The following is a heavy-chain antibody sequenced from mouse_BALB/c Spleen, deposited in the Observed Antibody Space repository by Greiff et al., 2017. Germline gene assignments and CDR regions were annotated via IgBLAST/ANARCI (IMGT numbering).Heavy chain of an antibody. V-gene: IGHV3-6*02. D-gene: IGHD2-1*01. CDR3: AREGNYRDYYAMDY. CDR1: GYSITSGYY. J-gene: IGHJ4*01. Sequence: EVKLQESGPGLVKPSQSLSLTCSVTGYSITSGYYWNWIRQFPGNKLEWMGYISYDGSNNYNPSLKNRISITRDTSKNQFFLKLNSVTTEDTATYYCAREGNYRDYYAMDYWGQGTSVTVSS. CDR2: ISYDGSN.